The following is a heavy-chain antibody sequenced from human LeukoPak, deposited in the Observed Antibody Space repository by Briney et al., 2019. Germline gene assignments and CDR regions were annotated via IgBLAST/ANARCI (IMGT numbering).Heavy chain of an antibody. D-gene: IGHD2-2*01. CDR2: FFYSGST. V-gene: IGHV4-59*08. Sequence: SETLSLTCTVSGASINKYYWNWVRQPPVKGLEWIGYFFYSGSTRYNPSLKSRVTISGDMSNNQFSLRLTSLTAADTAVYYCARNAGTKDYYYGMDVWSQGTTVIVSS. CDR1: GASINKYY. CDR3: ARNAGTKDYYYGMDV. J-gene: IGHJ6*02.